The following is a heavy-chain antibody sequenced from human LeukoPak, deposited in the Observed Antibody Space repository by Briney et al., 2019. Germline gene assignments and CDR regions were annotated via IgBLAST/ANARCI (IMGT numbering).Heavy chain of an antibody. Sequence: GGSLRLSCAASGFNFSSYGMRWVRQAPGKGLEWVAFIRYDGSNKYYADSVKGRFTISRDNSKNTLYLQMNSLRAEDTAVYYCAKEPTRWELDGPFYWGQGTLVTVSS. D-gene: IGHD1-26*01. CDR1: GFNFSSYG. CDR2: IRYDGSNK. V-gene: IGHV3-30*02. CDR3: AKEPTRWELDGPFY. J-gene: IGHJ4*02.